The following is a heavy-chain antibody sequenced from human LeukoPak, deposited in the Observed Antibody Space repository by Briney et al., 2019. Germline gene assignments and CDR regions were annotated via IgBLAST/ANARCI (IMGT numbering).Heavy chain of an antibody. J-gene: IGHJ4*02. CDR2: IYYRGGT. Sequence: PSETLSLTCTVSVGSISSYYWSCMRQPPGEGLEWIGYIYYRGGTNYNPRLKSRVTISVDTSKNQFSFKLNCLTAADTALYYCARHRGELHFDYWGQGTLVTVSS. CDR1: VGSISSYY. D-gene: IGHD1-26*01. CDR3: ARHRGELHFDY. V-gene: IGHV4-59*01.